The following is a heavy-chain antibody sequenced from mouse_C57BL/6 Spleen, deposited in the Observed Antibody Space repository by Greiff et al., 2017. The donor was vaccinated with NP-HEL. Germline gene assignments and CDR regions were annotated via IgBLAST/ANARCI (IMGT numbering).Heavy chain of an antibody. Sequence: EVKMKEDGTVLARPGASVKMSCKTSGYTFTSYWMHWVKQRPGQGLEWIGAIYPGNSDTSYNQKFKGKAKLTAVTSASTAYMELSSLTNEDSAVYYCTRYNYGSSYHFDYWGQGTTLTVSS. CDR2: IYPGNSDT. J-gene: IGHJ2*01. CDR1: GYTFTSYW. D-gene: IGHD1-1*01. CDR3: TRYNYGSSYHFDY. V-gene: IGHV1-5*01.